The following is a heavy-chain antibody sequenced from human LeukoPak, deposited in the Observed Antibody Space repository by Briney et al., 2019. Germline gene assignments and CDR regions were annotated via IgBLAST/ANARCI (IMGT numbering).Heavy chain of an antibody. J-gene: IGHJ4*02. V-gene: IGHV1-46*01. Sequence: ASVKVSCKASGYTFTDYFIHWVRQAPGQGLEWMGIISPNGGTTNYAQKFQDRVTMTRDTSTSTVYMELSSLRSEDTAVYYCARDPAKFWSGHDYWGQGTLVTVSS. D-gene: IGHD3-3*01. CDR1: GYTFTDYF. CDR2: ISPNGGTT. CDR3: ARDPAKFWSGHDY.